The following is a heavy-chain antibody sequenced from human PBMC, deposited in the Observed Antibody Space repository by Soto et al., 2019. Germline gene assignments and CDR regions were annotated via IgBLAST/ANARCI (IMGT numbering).Heavy chain of an antibody. V-gene: IGHV5-51*01. J-gene: IGHJ4*02. CDR1: GYRFSTYW. CDR2: IYPGDSDT. CDR3: ARLGGIVDTGTWIQ. Sequence: GESLKIYCKASGYRFSTYWIGWVRQRPGKGPEWMAIIYPGDSDTRENPSFQGQVTISADKSSNTVHLQWRSLKASDTAIYYCARLGGIVDTGTWIQWGQGTPVTAPQ. D-gene: IGHD1-26*01.